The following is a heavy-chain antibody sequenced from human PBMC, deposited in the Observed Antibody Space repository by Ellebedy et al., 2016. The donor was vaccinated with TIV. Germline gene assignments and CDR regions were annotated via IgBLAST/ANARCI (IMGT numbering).Heavy chain of an antibody. CDR1: GGTFSRFA. CDR2: IIPIVGVT. V-gene: IGHV1-69*04. CDR3: ASVDYGGNSGWYFDL. J-gene: IGHJ2*01. D-gene: IGHD4-23*01. Sequence: SVKVSXXTSGGTFSRFAISWVRQAPAQGLEWIGRIIPIVGVTNYAQKFQGRVTITADKSTSTAYMELSSLTSEDTAVYYCASVDYGGNSGWYFDLWGRGTLVTVSS.